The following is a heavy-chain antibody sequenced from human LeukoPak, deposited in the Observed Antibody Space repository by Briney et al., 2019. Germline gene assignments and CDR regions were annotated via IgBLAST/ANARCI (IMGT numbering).Heavy chain of an antibody. V-gene: IGHV3-7*01. CDR3: ATDSPYDY. CDR1: GFTFSNYW. J-gene: IGHJ4*02. CDR2: IKQDGSEQ. Sequence: GGSLRLSCVASGFTFSNYWMSWVRQAPGKGLEWVANIKQDGSEQYYVDSVKGRFTVSRDNTKNSLHLQMNSLRAEDTAVYYCATDSPYDYWGQGTLVTVSS. D-gene: IGHD2-15*01.